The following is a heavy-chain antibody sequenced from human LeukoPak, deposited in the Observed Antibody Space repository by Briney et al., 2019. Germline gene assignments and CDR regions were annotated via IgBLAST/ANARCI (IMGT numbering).Heavy chain of an antibody. V-gene: IGHV1-69*02. CDR3: ARPDPYYYYMDV. CDR1: GGTFSSYT. J-gene: IGHJ6*03. CDR2: IIPILGIA. Sequence: SVKVSCKASGGTFSSYTISWVRQAPGQGLEWMGRIIPILGIANYARKFQGRVTITADKSTSTAYMELSSLRSEDTAVYYCARPDPYYYYMDVWGKGTTVTVSS.